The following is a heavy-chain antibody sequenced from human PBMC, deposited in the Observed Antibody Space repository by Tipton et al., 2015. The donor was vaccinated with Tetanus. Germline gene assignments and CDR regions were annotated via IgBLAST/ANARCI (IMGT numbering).Heavy chain of an antibody. CDR1: GASIGSISYY. Sequence: TLSLTCTVSGASIGSISYYWSWIRQPPGKGLEWIGYTYYSGSTGYNPSLKSRGTISIDSSKNQFSLKLASVTAADTGVYYCARSKLLWFGESLSGFDSWGQGPLVTVSA. CDR3: ARSKLLWFGESLSGFDS. V-gene: IGHV4-61*01. D-gene: IGHD3-10*01. J-gene: IGHJ4*02. CDR2: TYYSGST.